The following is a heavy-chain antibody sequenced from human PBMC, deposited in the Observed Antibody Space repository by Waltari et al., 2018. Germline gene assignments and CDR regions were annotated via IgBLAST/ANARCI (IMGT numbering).Heavy chain of an antibody. V-gene: IGHV4-38-2*02. CDR3: ARDHSTSWSHDAYDV. J-gene: IGHJ3*01. D-gene: IGHD2-2*01. Sequence: QVKLQESGPGLVRPSETLSLTCLVSDQSIKSGFYWGWLRLPPGKGLAWIGSVYHSGATYYKPSLSSRVTISVDTSKNQVFLRLASVTAADTGMYYCARDHSTSWSHDAYDVWGPGTMVTVAS. CDR1: DQSIKSGFY. CDR2: VYHSGAT.